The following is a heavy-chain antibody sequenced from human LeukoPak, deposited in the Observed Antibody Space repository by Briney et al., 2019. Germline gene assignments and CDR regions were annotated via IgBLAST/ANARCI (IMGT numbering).Heavy chain of an antibody. Sequence: PSQTLSLTCTVSGGSISSGDYYWSWIRQPPGEGLEWIGYIYYSGSTYYNPSLKSRVTISVDTSKNQFSLKLSSVTAADTAVYYCARVGLWFGELSGPLDYWGQGTLVTVSS. CDR3: ARVGLWFGELSGPLDY. V-gene: IGHV4-30-4*01. CDR2: IYYSGST. D-gene: IGHD3-10*01. CDR1: GGSISSGDYY. J-gene: IGHJ4*02.